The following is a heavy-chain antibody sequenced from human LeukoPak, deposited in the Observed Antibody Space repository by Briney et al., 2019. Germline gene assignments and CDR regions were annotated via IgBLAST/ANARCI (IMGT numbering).Heavy chain of an antibody. CDR2: ISSSGSTI. J-gene: IGHJ4*02. D-gene: IGHD2-8*01. V-gene: IGHV3-48*03. CDR1: GFTFSSYE. CDR3: ARELINFDY. Sequence: GGSLRLSCAASGFTFSSYEMNWVRQAPGKGLVWVSYISSSGSTIYYADSVKGRFTISRDNAKNSLYLQMNSLRAEDTAVYYCARELINFDYWGQGTLVTVSS.